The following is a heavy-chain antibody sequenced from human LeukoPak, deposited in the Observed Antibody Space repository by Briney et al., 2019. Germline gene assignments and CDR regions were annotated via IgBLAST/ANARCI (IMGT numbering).Heavy chain of an antibody. Sequence: ASVKVSCKASGYTFTSYYMHWVRQAPGQGLEWMGIINPSGGSTSYAQKFQGRVTMTRDMSTSTVYMELSSLRSEDTAEYYCARAGAVARAFDIWGQGTMVTVSS. CDR1: GYTFTSYY. CDR2: INPSGGST. J-gene: IGHJ3*02. CDR3: ARAGAVARAFDI. V-gene: IGHV1-46*01. D-gene: IGHD6-19*01.